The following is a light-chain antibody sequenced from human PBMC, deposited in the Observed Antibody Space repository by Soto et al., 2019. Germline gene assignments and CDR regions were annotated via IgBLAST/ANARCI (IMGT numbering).Light chain of an antibody. V-gene: IGKV3-20*01. CDR2: GAS. CDR1: QTVTSNY. CDR3: QYYGNSRIT. J-gene: IGKJ5*01. Sequence: EIVLTQSPGTLSSSPGERATLSCRASQTVTSNYLAWYQQKPGQAPRLLFFGASIRATGLPDRFSGGGSGTDFTLTINRLEPEDFVVYYCQYYGNSRITFGQGTRLEIK.